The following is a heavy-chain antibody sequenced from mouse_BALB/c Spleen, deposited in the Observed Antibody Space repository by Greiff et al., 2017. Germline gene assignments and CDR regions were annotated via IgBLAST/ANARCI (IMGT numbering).Heavy chain of an antibody. CDR3: AKKGDYDYAMDY. D-gene: IGHD2-4*01. V-gene: IGHV2-5-1*01. CDR2: IWRGGST. CDR1: GFSLTSYG. Sequence: QVQLQESGPSLVQPSQSLSITCTVSGFSLTSYGVHWVRQSPGKGLEWLGVIWRGGSTDYNAAFMSRLSITKDNSKSQVFFKMNSLQADDTAIYYCAKKGDYDYAMDYWGQGTSVTVSS. J-gene: IGHJ4*01.